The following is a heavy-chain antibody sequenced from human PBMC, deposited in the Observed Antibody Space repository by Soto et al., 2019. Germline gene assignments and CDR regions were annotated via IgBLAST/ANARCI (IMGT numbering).Heavy chain of an antibody. V-gene: IGHV1-2*02. CDR1: GYNFTGYY. CDR3: ERGSGITRYPPNY. Sequence: VASVKVSCNDFGYNFTGYYMHWVRQAPGQGLEWMGWINPNSGGTNYAQKFQGRVTMTRDTSISTAYMELSRLRSDDTAVYYCERGSGITRYPPNYWGQGTLVTVSS. CDR2: INPNSGGT. D-gene: IGHD3-3*01. J-gene: IGHJ4*02.